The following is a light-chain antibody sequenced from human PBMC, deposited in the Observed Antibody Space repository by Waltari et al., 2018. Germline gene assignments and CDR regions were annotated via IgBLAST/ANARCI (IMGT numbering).Light chain of an antibody. J-gene: IGLJ2*01. CDR3: QSYDSGLNGLF. CDR2: DDS. Sequence: QSVLTQPPSVSGAPGQRVTISCTGSSSNIGSPYNVHWYQQVPGRAPKLLIYDDSHRPSGVPDRFSGSKSGTSASLAITGLQAEDEAEYFCQSYDSGLNGLFFGGWTKVTVL. V-gene: IGLV1-40*01. CDR1: SSNIGSPYN.